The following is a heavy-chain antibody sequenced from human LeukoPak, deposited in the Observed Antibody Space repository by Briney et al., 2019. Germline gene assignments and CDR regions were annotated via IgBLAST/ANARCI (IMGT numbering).Heavy chain of an antibody. CDR1: GYTFTGYY. J-gene: IGHJ4*02. CDR2: INPNSGGT. D-gene: IGHD3-22*01. Sequence: GASVKVSCKASGYTFTGYYMHWVRQAPGQGLEWMGWINPNSGGTNYAQKFQGRVTMTRDTSISTAYMELSRLRSDDTAVYYCAREGYDSSGYLFDYWGQGTLVTVSS. CDR3: AREGYDSSGYLFDY. V-gene: IGHV1-2*02.